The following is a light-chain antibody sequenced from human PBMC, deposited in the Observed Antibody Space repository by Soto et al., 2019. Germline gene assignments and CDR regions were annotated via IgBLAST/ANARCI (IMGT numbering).Light chain of an antibody. CDR2: ETS. Sequence: QSALTQPASVSGSPGQSVTISCTGTSSDFGSYKFVSWYQHHPGKVPKVIIYETSKRPSGVSDRFSGSKSGNTASLTISGLQAEDEADYYCFSFTSTNTHVFXSGTKVTVL. J-gene: IGLJ1*01. V-gene: IGLV2-23*01. CDR1: SSDFGSYKF. CDR3: FSFTSTNTHV.